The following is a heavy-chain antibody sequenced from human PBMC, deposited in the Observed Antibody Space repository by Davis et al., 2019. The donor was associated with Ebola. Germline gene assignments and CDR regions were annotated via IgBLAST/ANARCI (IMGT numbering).Heavy chain of an antibody. D-gene: IGHD6-13*01. CDR2: VYPGDSDI. Sequence: GESLKISCQGSGYIFSAHWIGWVRQMPGKGLEWIGFVYPGDSDIRYSPSLQGQVTISTDKSINTAYLQWNALKASDTAMYYCARQESLYGSIDSWGQGTLVTVSS. CDR3: ARQESLYGSIDS. V-gene: IGHV5-51*01. J-gene: IGHJ4*02. CDR1: GYIFSAHW.